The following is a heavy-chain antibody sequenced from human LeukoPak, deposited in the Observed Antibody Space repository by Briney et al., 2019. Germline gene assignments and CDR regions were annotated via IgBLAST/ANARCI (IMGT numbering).Heavy chain of an antibody. CDR2: INPSGGST. CDR3: ARGATVVRGAFDI. Sequence: ASVNVSCKASGYTFTSYYMNWVRQSPGQGLEWRGIINPSGGSTSYAQKFQGRVTMTRDTSTSTVYMELSSLRSEDTAVYYCARGATVVRGAFDIWGQGTMVTVSS. CDR1: GYTFTSYY. D-gene: IGHD4-23*01. V-gene: IGHV1-46*01. J-gene: IGHJ3*02.